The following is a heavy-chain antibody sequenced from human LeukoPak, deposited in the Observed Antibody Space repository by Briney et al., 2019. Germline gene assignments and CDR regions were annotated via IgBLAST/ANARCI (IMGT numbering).Heavy chain of an antibody. D-gene: IGHD6-13*01. V-gene: IGHV4-34*01. Sequence: SGTLSLTCAVYGGSFSGYYWSWIRQPPGKGLEWIGEITRSGSTNYNPSLKSRVTISVDTSKNQFSLKLTSVTAADTAVYYCARSIAAPGYYYYYMDVWGKGTTVTVSS. CDR1: GGSFSGYY. J-gene: IGHJ6*03. CDR3: ARSIAAPGYYYYYMDV. CDR2: ITRSGST.